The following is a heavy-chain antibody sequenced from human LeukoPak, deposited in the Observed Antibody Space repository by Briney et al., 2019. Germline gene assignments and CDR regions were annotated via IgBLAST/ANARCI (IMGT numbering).Heavy chain of an antibody. CDR2: IVGSASHI. J-gene: IGHJ4*02. V-gene: IGHV3-23*01. D-gene: IGHD3-10*01. CDR1: GFTFGTYA. Sequence: PGGSLRLSCAASGFTFGTYAMSWVRQAPGTGLEWLSTIVGSASHIFYADSVKGRFTISRDNSRNTVYLQMNTLRPEDTAIYFCAKDLRPDGRFDFDYWGRGTQVTVPS. CDR3: AKDLRPDGRFDFDY.